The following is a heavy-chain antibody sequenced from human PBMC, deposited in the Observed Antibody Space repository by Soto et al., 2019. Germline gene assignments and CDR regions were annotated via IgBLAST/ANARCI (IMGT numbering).Heavy chain of an antibody. D-gene: IGHD2-8*01. CDR1: GFISSSYW. CDR3: ARGVNGYYYVDY. J-gene: IGHJ4*02. CDR2: INRDGSRT. V-gene: IGHV3-74*01. Sequence: EVQLVESGGNVLQPGGSLRLSCAASGFISSSYWMHWVRQAPGKGLVWVSRINRDGSRTDYADSVKGRFAVSRDNDKNTVLLQMNSLRADDTAVYYCARGVNGYYYVDYWGQGTLVTVSA.